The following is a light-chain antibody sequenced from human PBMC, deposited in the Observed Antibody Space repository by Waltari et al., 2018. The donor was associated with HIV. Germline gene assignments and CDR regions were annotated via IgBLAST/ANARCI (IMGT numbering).Light chain of an antibody. V-gene: IGLV1-51*01. J-gene: IGLJ3*02. Sequence: QSILAQPPSVSATPGQRVTISCSGGSSNIGNHLLSWYQQVHGPAPKLPIFDNSKRPSEIPDRFSAAKSDTSGTLDIAGLQTGDEGDYYCGTWDSNLRNWVFGGGTKLTVL. CDR2: DNS. CDR1: SSNIGNHL. CDR3: GTWDSNLRNWV.